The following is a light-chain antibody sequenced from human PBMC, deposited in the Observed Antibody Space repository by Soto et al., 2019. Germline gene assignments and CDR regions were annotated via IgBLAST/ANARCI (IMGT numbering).Light chain of an antibody. CDR1: QSVSTF. J-gene: IGKJ1*01. Sequence: EIVLTQSPATLSLSPGARAILSCRASQSVSTFLAWFQQKPGQPPRLLIYNASNRTTGIPARFSGSGSGTDFTLTISSLEPEDFAVYYCQQRGDWPPITFGQGTKVEIK. V-gene: IGKV3-11*01. CDR2: NAS. CDR3: QQRGDWPPIT.